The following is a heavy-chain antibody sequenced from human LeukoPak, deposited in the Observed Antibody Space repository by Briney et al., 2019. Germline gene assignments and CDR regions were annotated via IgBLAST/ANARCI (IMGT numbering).Heavy chain of an antibody. J-gene: IGHJ2*01. CDR2: ISGSGGST. CDR3: AKDSDGEMATIRYWYFDL. CDR1: GFTFSSYA. V-gene: IGHV3-23*01. D-gene: IGHD5-24*01. Sequence: PGGSLRLSCAASGFTFSSYAMSWVRQAPGKGLEWVSAISGSGGSTYYADSVKGRFTISRDNSKNTLYLQMNSLRAEDTAVYYCAKDSDGEMATIRYWYFDLWGRGTLVTVSS.